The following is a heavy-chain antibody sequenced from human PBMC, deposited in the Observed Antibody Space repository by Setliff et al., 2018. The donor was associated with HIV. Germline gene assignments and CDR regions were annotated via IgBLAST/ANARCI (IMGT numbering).Heavy chain of an antibody. J-gene: IGHJ6*03. V-gene: IGHV3-23*01. CDR1: GFPFSSYA. D-gene: IGHD5-12*01. Sequence: LRLSCSASGFPFSSYALTWVRQAPGKGLECVSAISGSGHTTYYPDSVKGRFTISRDNSQNTLYLQMNSLRAEDTGVYYCARRGYSQGWNYFYYYLDVWGTGTTVTVSS. CDR2: ISGSGHTT. CDR3: ARRGYSQGWNYFYYYLDV.